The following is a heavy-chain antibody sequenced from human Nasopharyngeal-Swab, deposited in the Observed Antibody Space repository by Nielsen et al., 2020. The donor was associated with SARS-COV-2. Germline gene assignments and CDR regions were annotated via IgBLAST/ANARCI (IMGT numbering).Heavy chain of an antibody. CDR3: ARDGLDYDFWSAYFMDV. J-gene: IGHJ6*02. D-gene: IGHD3-3*01. CDR1: GFTFNNYN. Sequence: GGSLELSCAASGFTFNNYNFNWVRQAPGKGLEWVSSISSSSSYIYYADSVKGRFTISRDNAKNSLYLQMNSLRAEDTAVYYCARDGLDYDFWSAYFMDVWGQGTTVTVSS. CDR2: ISSSSSYI. V-gene: IGHV3-21*01.